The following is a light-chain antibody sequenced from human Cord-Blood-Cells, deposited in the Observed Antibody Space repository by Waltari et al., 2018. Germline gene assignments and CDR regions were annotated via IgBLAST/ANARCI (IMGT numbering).Light chain of an antibody. CDR3: QQSYSTPIT. J-gene: IGKJ5*01. CDR1: QSISSY. CDR2: ASS. Sequence: DIQMTQSPSSLSAAVGERVTITCRASQSISSYLNLYQQKPGKAPKLLIYASSSFQRGVPSMFSCSGSGTYFTLTISSLQPEDFATYYCQQSYSTPITFGQGTRLEIK. V-gene: IGKV1-39*01.